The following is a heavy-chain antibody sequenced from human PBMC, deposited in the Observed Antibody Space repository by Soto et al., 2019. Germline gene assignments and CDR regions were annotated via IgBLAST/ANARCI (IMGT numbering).Heavy chain of an antibody. J-gene: IGHJ6*02. CDR3: ARDRVGYDILTGYKAYYYGMDV. D-gene: IGHD3-9*01. Sequence: SETLSLTCTVSGGSVSSGSYYWSWIRQPPGKGLEWIGYIYYSGSTNYNPSLKSRVTISVDTSKNQFSLKLSSVTAADTAVYYCARDRVGYDILTGYKAYYYGMDVWGQGTTVTVSS. V-gene: IGHV4-61*01. CDR2: IYYSGST. CDR1: GGSVSSGSYY.